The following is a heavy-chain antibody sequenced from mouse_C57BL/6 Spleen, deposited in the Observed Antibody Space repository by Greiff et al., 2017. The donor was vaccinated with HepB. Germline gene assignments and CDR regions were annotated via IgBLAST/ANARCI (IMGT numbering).Heavy chain of an antibody. CDR3: ARYGYDPDYYAMDY. CDR2: IDPNSGGT. J-gene: IGHJ4*01. V-gene: IGHV1-72*01. Sequence: QVHVKQPGAELVKPGASVKLSCKASGYTFTSYWMHWVKQRPGRGLEWIGRIDPNSGGTKYNEKFKSKATLTVDKPSSTAYMQLSSLTSEDSAVYYCARYGYDPDYYAMDYWGQGTSVTVSS. CDR1: GYTFTSYW. D-gene: IGHD2-2*01.